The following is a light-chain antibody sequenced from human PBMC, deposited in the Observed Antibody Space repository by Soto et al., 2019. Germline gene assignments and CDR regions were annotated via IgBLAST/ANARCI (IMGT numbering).Light chain of an antibody. J-gene: IGLJ3*02. Sequence: QSALTQPASVSGSPGQSITISCTGTSSDVGGYNYVSWYQQHPGKAPKLMIYDVSNRPSGVSNRFSGSKSGNTASLTISGLKAEDEANYSCSSYTSSSTLGVFGGGTQLTVL. CDR3: SSYTSSSTLGV. CDR1: SSDVGGYNY. V-gene: IGLV2-14*01. CDR2: DVS.